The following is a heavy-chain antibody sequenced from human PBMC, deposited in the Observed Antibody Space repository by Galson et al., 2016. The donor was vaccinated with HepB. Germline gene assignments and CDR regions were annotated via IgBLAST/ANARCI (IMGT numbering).Heavy chain of an antibody. CDR3: ARRAATYDSSGYYYGADGDY. V-gene: IGHV4-34*01. CDR1: GRSFSGYY. CDR2: INHSGTI. J-gene: IGHJ4*02. D-gene: IGHD3-22*01. Sequence: ETLSPTCAAYGRSFSGYYCCWSRQPPGKVLEWIGEINHSGTINYNPSLKSRVTISVDTSKNQFSLKLSSVTAADTAVYYCARRAATYDSSGYYYGADGDYWGQGTLVTVSS.